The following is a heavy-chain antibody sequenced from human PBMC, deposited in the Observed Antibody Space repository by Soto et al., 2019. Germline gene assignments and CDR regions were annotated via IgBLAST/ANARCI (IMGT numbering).Heavy chain of an antibody. CDR3: AREGYGGGGGFDY. Sequence: QVQLQESGPGLVKPSETLSLTCTVSGGSVSSGSYYWSWIRQPPGKGLEWIGYIYYSGSTNYNPSLKRRVTISVDTSKNQFSLKLSSVTAADTAVYYCAREGYGGGGGFDYWGQGTLVTVSS. V-gene: IGHV4-61*01. J-gene: IGHJ4*02. CDR1: GGSVSSGSYY. CDR2: IYYSGST. D-gene: IGHD3-16*01.